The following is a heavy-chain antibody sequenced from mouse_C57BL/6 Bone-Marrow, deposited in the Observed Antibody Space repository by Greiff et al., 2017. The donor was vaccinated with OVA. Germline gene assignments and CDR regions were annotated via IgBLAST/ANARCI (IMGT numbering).Heavy chain of an antibody. D-gene: IGHD2-1*01. V-gene: IGHV1-4*01. J-gene: IGHJ3*01. CDR3: AREDGNWFAY. Sequence: QVQLQQSGADLARPGASVKMSCKASGYTFTSYTMHWVKQRPGQGLELIGYINPSSGYTKYNQKFKDKATLTADKSSSTDYMQLSSLTSEDSAVYYCAREDGNWFAYWGQGTLVTVSA. CDR2: INPSSGYT. CDR1: GYTFTSYT.